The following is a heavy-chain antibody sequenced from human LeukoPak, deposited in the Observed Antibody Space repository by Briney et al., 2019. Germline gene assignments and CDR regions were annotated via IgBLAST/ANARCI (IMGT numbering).Heavy chain of an antibody. J-gene: IGHJ5*01. D-gene: IGHD3-10*01. CDR1: IGSIGSYY. Sequence: SETLSLTCTVSIGSIGSYYWSWIRQPPGKGLEWIGHIYYTGMADYNPSLKSRVTISVDRSENHFSLNMNSVTAADTAVYYCARGDSITLISGTSWGHGTLVTVSS. CDR2: IYYTGMA. V-gene: IGHV4-59*12. CDR3: ARGDSITLISGTS.